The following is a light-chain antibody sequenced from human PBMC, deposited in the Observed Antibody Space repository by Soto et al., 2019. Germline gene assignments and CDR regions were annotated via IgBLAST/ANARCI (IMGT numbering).Light chain of an antibody. CDR3: QQYGSSPTT. J-gene: IGKJ1*01. CDR2: GAS. CDR1: QSVSNNY. V-gene: IGKV3-20*01. Sequence: EIVLTQSPGTLSLSPGERATLSCRASQSVSNNYLAWYQQKPGQAPRLLIYGASNRATGIPDRFSGSGSATDFTLTISRLEPEDFAVYYCQQYGSSPTTFGQGTKWIS.